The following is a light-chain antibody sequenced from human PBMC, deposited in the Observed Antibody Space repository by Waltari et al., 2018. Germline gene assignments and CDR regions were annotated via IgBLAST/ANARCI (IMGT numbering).Light chain of an antibody. CDR1: SRDCGGYNL. CDR2: EVS. CDR3: CSYAGSSTSVV. J-gene: IGLJ2*01. V-gene: IGLV2-23*02. Sequence: QAALTPPSLVSGSPGQAITNPCTGTSRDCGGYNLFSWYQQHPGKAPKLMIYEVSKRPSGVSNRFSGSKSGNTASLTISGLQAEDEADYYCCSYAGSSTSVVFGGGTKLTVL.